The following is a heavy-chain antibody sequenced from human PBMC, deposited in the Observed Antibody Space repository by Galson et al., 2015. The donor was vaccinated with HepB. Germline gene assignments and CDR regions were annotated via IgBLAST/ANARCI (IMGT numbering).Heavy chain of an antibody. V-gene: IGHV1-18*04. CDR1: GYTFTSHG. Sequence: SVKVSCKASGYTFTSHGITWVRQAPGQGLEWMEWILTYNGNTNYAQKFQGRVTMTTDTSTSTAYMELRRLRSDDTAVYYCARRTGAHDYWGQGTLVTVSS. D-gene: IGHD7-27*01. CDR2: ILTYNGNT. J-gene: IGHJ4*02. CDR3: ARRTGAHDY.